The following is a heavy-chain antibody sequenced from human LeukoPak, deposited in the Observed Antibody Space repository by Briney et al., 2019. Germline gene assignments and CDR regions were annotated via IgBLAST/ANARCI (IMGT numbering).Heavy chain of an antibody. CDR3: ARGLPNWFDP. CDR1: GIIFSCCW. Sequence: PGGSLRLSCAGSGIIFSCCWMSWVRQAPGKGLEWVASINQDGSDKRHADSVKGRFTISRDNAKNSVYLQVNSLRAEDTAVYYCARGLPNWFDPWGQGSLVTVSS. CDR2: INQDGSDK. V-gene: IGHV3-7*01. J-gene: IGHJ5*02.